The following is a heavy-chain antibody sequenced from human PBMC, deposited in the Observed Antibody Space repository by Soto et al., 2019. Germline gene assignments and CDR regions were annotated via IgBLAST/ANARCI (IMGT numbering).Heavy chain of an antibody. CDR2: ISSSSSYI. Sequence: GGSLRLSCAASGFTFSSYSMNWVRQAPGKGLEWVSSISSSSSYIYYADSVKGRFTISRDNAKNSLYLQMNSLRAEDTAVYYCARDHPYYDILTGAYWGQGTLVTVSS. D-gene: IGHD3-9*01. CDR1: GFTFSSYS. V-gene: IGHV3-21*01. CDR3: ARDHPYYDILTGAY. J-gene: IGHJ4*02.